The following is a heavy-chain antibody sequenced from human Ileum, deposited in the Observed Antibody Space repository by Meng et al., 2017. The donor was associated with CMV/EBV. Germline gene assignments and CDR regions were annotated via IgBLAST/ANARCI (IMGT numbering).Heavy chain of an antibody. V-gene: IGHV6-1*01. J-gene: IGHJ4*02. CDR1: GDSVSSNIAA. D-gene: IGHD1/OR15-1a*01. CDR3: ARGSHGTTVSLFDS. CDR2: TYYRSKWYS. Sequence: QVQMRQLGPGLVKPSQTLSLTCAISGDSVSSNIAAWNWIRQSPSRGLEWLGRTYYRSKWYSDSAISVRSRLSVSPDTSRNQFSLQLTSVTPEDTAVYYCARGSHGTTVSLFDSWGQGILVTVSS.